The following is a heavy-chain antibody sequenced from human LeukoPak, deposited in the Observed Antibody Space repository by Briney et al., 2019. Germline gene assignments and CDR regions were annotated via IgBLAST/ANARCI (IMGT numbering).Heavy chain of an antibody. Sequence: ASVKVSCKASGYTFSSYAMNWVRQAPGQGLEWMGRINPNSGGTNYALNFQGRVTMTRDTSISTAYMELSRLRSDDTAVYYCARKYYCDSSGYYYDDAFDIWGQGTMITVSS. CDR3: ARKYYCDSSGYYYDDAFDI. D-gene: IGHD3-22*01. CDR2: INPNSGGT. J-gene: IGHJ3*02. CDR1: GYTFSSYA. V-gene: IGHV1-2*06.